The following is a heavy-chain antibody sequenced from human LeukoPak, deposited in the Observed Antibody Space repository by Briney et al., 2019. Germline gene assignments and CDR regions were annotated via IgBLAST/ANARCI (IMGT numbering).Heavy chain of an antibody. CDR3: ARGRSLSGSYFRSGYGMDV. V-gene: IGHV3-74*01. Sequence: GGSLRLSCAASGFTFSSYAMHWVRHAPGKGLVWVSRINSDGSSTSYADSVKGRFTISRDNAKNTLYLQMNSLRAEDTAVYYCARGRSLSGSYFRSGYGMDVWGQGTTVTVSS. J-gene: IGHJ6*02. D-gene: IGHD1-26*01. CDR2: INSDGSST. CDR1: GFTFSSYA.